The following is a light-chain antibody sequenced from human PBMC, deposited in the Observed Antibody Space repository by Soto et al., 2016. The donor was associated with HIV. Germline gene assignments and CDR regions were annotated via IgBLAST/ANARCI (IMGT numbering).Light chain of an antibody. Sequence: SYELTQPPSVSVAPGKTANINCGGNYIGDKSVHWYQQKPGQASVLVVFDDYDRPSGIPERFSGSNSGNTATLTISRVEAGDEADYYCQVWDGSSDHHVVFGGGTRLTVL. J-gene: IGLJ2*01. CDR3: QVWDGSSDHHVV. CDR1: YIGDKS. CDR2: DDY. V-gene: IGLV3-21*03.